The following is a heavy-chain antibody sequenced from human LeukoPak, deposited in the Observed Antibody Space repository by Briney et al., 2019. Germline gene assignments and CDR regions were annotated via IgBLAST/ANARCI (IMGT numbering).Heavy chain of an antibody. CDR2: ISGSGGST. CDR1: GFTFSSYA. V-gene: IGHV3-23*01. D-gene: IGHD4-23*01. J-gene: IGHJ6*03. Sequence: GGTLRLSCAASGFTFSSYAMNWVRQAPGKGLEWVSSISGSGGSTYYADSVKGRFTISRDNSKNTLYLQMNSLRAEDTAVYYCAKTSTVGKYYYMDVWGKGTTVTVSS. CDR3: AKTSTVGKYYYMDV.